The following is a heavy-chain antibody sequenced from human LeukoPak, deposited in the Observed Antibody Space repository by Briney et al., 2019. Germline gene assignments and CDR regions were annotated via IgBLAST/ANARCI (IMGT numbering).Heavy chain of an antibody. D-gene: IGHD1-26*01. CDR3: ARESSDS. CDR2: IYSSGST. V-gene: IGHV4-61*02. CDR1: GGSIRSGSYY. J-gene: IGHJ4*02. Sequence: TPSETLSLTCTVSGGSIRSGSYYWSWIRQPAGKGLEWIGRIYSSGSTNYNPSLKSRVTISVDTSKNQFSLKLSSVTAADTAVYYCARESSDSWGQGTLVTVSS.